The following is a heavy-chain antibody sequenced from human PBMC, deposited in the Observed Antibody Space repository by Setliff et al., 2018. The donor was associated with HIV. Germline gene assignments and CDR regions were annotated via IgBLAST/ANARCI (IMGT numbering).Heavy chain of an antibody. V-gene: IGHV4-34*09. CDR1: GESFSGYY. CDR2: INHSGST. J-gene: IGHJ3*02. Sequence: PSETLSLTCAVYGESFSGYYWNWVRQPPGKGLEWVGEINHSGSTNYNPSLKSRVTISVDTSKNQFSLKLGSVTAADTAIYYCARDRMSSGYTAAFEIWGQGTVVTVSS. D-gene: IGHD3-22*01. CDR3: ARDRMSSGYTAAFEI.